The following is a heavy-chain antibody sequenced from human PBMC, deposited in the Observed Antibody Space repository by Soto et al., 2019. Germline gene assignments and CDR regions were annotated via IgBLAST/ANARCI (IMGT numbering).Heavy chain of an antibody. CDR3: AREGFPGLALAGTYYYYGMDV. V-gene: IGHV1-69*01. CDR1: GGTFSSYA. CDR2: IIPIFVTA. Sequence: QVQLVQSGAEVKKPGSSVKVSCKSSGGTFSSYAISWVRQAPGQGLEWMGGIIPIFVTANYAQKFQGRVTLTAEESQSTAYMGLISVKSEDTAVYYCAREGFPGLALAGTYYYYGMDVWGQWPTVSVCS. J-gene: IGHJ6*02. D-gene: IGHD6-19*01.